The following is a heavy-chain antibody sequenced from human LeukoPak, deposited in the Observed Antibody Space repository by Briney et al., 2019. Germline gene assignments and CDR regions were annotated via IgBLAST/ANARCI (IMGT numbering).Heavy chain of an antibody. Sequence: PGGSLRLSCAASGFTFSSYDIHGVRQAPGKGLEWVAFIRYDESNEYYADSVKGRFAIFRDNSKNTLYLQMNSLRTEDTAVYYCVRVSGFCTNGVCPSFDPWGQGTLVTVSS. CDR2: IRYDESNE. V-gene: IGHV3-30*02. D-gene: IGHD2-8*01. CDR3: VRVSGFCTNGVCPSFDP. CDR1: GFTFSSYD. J-gene: IGHJ5*02.